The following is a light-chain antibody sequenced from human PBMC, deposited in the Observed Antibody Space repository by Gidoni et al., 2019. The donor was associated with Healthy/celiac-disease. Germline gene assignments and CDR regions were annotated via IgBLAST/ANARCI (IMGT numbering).Light chain of an antibody. V-gene: IGKV3-11*01. J-gene: IGKJ4*01. CDR1: QSVSSY. Sequence: EIVLTQFPATLSLSPGERATLSCRASQSVSSYLAWYQQKPGQAPRLLIYDASNRATGIPARFSGSGSGTDFTLTISSLEPEDFAVYYCQQRSNWPPAFGGXTKVEIK. CDR3: QQRSNWPPA. CDR2: DAS.